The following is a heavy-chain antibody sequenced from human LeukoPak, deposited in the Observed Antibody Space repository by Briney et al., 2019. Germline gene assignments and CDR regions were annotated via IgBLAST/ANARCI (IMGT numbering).Heavy chain of an antibody. CDR1: GYTFTGYF. CDR3: ARGDYYGSPKVVAA. V-gene: IGHV1-2*02. Sequence: ASVKVSCKASGYTFTGYFMHWVRQAPGQGLEWIGWINPNSGDTNYAQKFQDRVTMTRDTSISTAYIELNFLRSDDTAVFYCARGDYYGSPKVVAAWGQGTLVTVSS. D-gene: IGHD3-10*01. J-gene: IGHJ5*02. CDR2: INPNSGDT.